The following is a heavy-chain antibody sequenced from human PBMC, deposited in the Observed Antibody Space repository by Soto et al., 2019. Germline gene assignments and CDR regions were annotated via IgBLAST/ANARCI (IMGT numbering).Heavy chain of an antibody. CDR1: GGSISSSSYY. J-gene: IGHJ6*02. Sequence: SETLSLTCTVSGGSISSSSYYWGWIRQPPGKGMEWIGSIYYSGSTHYNPSLKSRVTISVDTSKNQFSLKLRSVTAADTAVYYCASLRFLEWFHSYYYYYGMDVWGQGTTVT. CDR2: IYYSGST. V-gene: IGHV4-39*01. CDR3: ASLRFLEWFHSYYYYYGMDV. D-gene: IGHD3-3*01.